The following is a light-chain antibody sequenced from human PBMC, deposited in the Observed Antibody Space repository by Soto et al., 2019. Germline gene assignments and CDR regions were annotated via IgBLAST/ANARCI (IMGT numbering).Light chain of an antibody. CDR3: QHYYNLPYT. CDR2: DAS. J-gene: IGKJ2*01. V-gene: IGKV1-33*01. Sequence: DIQMTQSPSSLSASVGDRVTITCQASQDISNYLNWYQQKPGKAPKLLIYDASNFETGVPSSFTCSGSGTEFSFTIRSLQPEDIAKYYCQHYYNLPYTFGQRNKLDFK. CDR1: QDISNY.